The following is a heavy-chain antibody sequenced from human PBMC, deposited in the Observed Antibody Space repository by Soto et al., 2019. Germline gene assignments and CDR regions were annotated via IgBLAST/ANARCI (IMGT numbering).Heavy chain of an antibody. CDR1: GFTFSSYA. V-gene: IGHV3-23*01. CDR2: ISGSGGST. D-gene: IGHD6-13*01. Sequence: EVQLLESGGGLVQPGGSLRLSCAASGFTFSSYAMSWVRQAPGKGLEWVSAISGSGGSTYYADSVKGRFTISRDNSKNTLYLKRNSLRAEDTAVYYCAKDPNVGSSSWYSVEYWGQGTLVTVSS. J-gene: IGHJ4*02. CDR3: AKDPNVGSSSWYSVEY.